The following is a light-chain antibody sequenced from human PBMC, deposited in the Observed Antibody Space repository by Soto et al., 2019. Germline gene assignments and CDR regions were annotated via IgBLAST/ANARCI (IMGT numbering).Light chain of an antibody. CDR2: EAS. J-gene: IGKJ1*01. CDR3: QEYNGTPRT. V-gene: IGKV1-27*01. Sequence: DIQVTQSPSSLSASVGDRVTITCRASQDISGHLAWYQQKPGKVPKLLIYEASTLQSGVPSRFSASGSGTDFTLTISSLQPEDVATYYCQEYNGTPRTFGQGTKVELK. CDR1: QDISGH.